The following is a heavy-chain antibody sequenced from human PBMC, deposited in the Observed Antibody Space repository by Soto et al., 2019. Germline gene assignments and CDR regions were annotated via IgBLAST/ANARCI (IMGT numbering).Heavy chain of an antibody. V-gene: IGHV1-18*01. CDR2: ISAYNGNT. D-gene: IGHD3-10*01. CDR1: GYTFTSYG. J-gene: IGHJ6*02. Sequence: QVQLVQSGAEVKKPGASVKVSCKASGYTFTSYGIGWVRQAPGQGLEWMGWISAYNGNTNYAQKLQGRVTMTTDTSXSXXYMELRSLRSDDTAVYYCARDPVLEYGSGGYGMDVWGQGTTVTVSS. CDR3: ARDPVLEYGSGGYGMDV.